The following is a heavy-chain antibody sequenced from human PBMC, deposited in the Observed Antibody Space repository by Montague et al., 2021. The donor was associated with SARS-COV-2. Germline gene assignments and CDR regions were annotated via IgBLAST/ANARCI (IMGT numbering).Heavy chain of an antibody. Sequence: SETLSLICNVSGGSISSSTYYWGWIRQPPGKGLEWIGNLYNGGTTYYSPSLKSRVTISVDTSKNHFSLNMASVTAADTAVYYCGRTSKLRESSSGNYYYHAMDVWGQGTTVTVSS. V-gene: IGHV4-39*02. CDR2: LYNGGTT. D-gene: IGHD3-16*01. CDR3: GRTSKLRESSSGNYYYHAMDV. J-gene: IGHJ6*02. CDR1: GGSISSSTYY.